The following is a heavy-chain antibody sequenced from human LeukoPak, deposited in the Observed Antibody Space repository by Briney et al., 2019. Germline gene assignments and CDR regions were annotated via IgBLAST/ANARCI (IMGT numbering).Heavy chain of an antibody. CDR1: GFTFSSYD. D-gene: IGHD2-15*01. V-gene: IGHV3-13*01. Sequence: GGSLRLSCAASGFTFSSYDMHWVRQATGKGLEWVSAICTAGDTYYPGSVKGRFTISRENAKNSLYLQMNSLRAGDTAVYYCARAMGRYCSGGSCYGYYYYYGMDVWGQGTTVTVSS. CDR3: ARAMGRYCSGGSCYGYYYYYGMDV. CDR2: ICTAGDT. J-gene: IGHJ6*02.